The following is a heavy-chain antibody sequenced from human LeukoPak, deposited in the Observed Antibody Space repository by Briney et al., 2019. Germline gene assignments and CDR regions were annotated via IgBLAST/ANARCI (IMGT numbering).Heavy chain of an antibody. J-gene: IGHJ6*03. CDR3: ARRYNTVPYYYYYMDV. CDR1: GYTFTGYY. V-gene: IGHV1-2*02. Sequence: ASVKVSCKASGYTFTGYYMHWVRQAPGQGLEWMGWINPNSGGTNYAQKFQGRVTMTRDTSISTAYMELSRLRSDDTAVYYCARRYNTVPYYYYYMDVWGKGITVTVSS. D-gene: IGHD3-3*01. CDR2: INPNSGGT.